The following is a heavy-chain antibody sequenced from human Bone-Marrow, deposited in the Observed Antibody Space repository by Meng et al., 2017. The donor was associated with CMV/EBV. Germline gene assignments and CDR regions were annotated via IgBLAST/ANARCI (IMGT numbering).Heavy chain of an antibody. Sequence: GGSLRLSCAASGFTFSSYAMSWVRQAPGKGLKWVSAISGSGGSTYYADSVKGRFTISRDNSKNTLYLQMNSLRAEDTAVYYCAKGSYIVVVPAAFAYWGQGTLVTVSS. CDR2: ISGSGGST. CDR3: AKGSYIVVVPAAFAY. CDR1: GFTFSSYA. V-gene: IGHV3-23*01. J-gene: IGHJ4*02. D-gene: IGHD2-2*01.